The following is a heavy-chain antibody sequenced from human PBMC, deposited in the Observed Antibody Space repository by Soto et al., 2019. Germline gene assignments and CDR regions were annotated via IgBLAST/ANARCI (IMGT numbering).Heavy chain of an antibody. Sequence: QVQLVESGGGVVQPGRSLRLSCAAYGFTFSSYGMHWVRQAPGKGLEWVAVISYDGSNKYYADSVKGRFTISRDNSKNTLYLQMNSLRAEDTAVYYCAKGDDILTGYYKYWGQGTLVTVSS. V-gene: IGHV3-30*18. CDR1: GFTFSSYG. D-gene: IGHD3-9*01. CDR2: ISYDGSNK. J-gene: IGHJ4*02. CDR3: AKGDDILTGYYKY.